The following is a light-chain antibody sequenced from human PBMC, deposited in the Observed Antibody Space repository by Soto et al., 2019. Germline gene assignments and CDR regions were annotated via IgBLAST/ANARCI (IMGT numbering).Light chain of an antibody. Sequence: SSELTQPPSVSVAPGKTASISCGGNDIGSKGVHWYQQKPGQAPVLVIYSDTDLPPVIPERFSGSNSANLATLTISRVEAGDEADYYCQVWDSGSSHVVFGGGTQLTAL. V-gene: IGLV3-21*01. J-gene: IGLJ2*01. CDR1: DIGSKG. CDR2: SDT. CDR3: QVWDSGSSHVV.